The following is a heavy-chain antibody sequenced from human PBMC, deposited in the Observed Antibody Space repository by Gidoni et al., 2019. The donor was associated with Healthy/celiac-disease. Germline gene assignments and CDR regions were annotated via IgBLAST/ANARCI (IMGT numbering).Heavy chain of an antibody. V-gene: IGHV3-33*01. Sequence: QVQLVESGGGVVQPGRSLRLSCAASGFTFSSYGMHWVRQAPGKGLEWVALIWYDGSNKYYADSVKGRFTISRDNSKKTLYLQMNSLRAEDTAVYYCARDRRAGYSSGWYAGYWGQGTLVTVSS. CDR2: IWYDGSNK. D-gene: IGHD6-19*01. J-gene: IGHJ4*02. CDR1: GFTFSSYG. CDR3: ARDRRAGYSSGWYAGY.